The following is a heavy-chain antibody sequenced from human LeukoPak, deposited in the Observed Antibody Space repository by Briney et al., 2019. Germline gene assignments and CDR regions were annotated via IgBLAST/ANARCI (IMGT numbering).Heavy chain of an antibody. D-gene: IGHD7-27*01. V-gene: IGHV1-69*04. CDR2: IIPILGIA. Sequence: GSSVKVSCKASGGTFSSYAISWVRQAPGQGLEWMGRIIPILGIANYAQKFQGRVTITADKSTSTAYMELSSLRSEDTAVYYCARLRGGTGEFDYWGQGTLVTVSS. J-gene: IGHJ4*02. CDR3: ARLRGGTGEFDY. CDR1: GGTFSSYA.